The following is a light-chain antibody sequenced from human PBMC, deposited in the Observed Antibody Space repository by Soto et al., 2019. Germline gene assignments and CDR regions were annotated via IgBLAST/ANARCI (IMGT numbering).Light chain of an antibody. Sequence: EIVLAQSAGALSVSARGIATVSFRSSQSVDSTYLGWYQQKSGQAPRLLIYTTSSRATGIPDRFSGSGSGTDFTLTISRLEPEDFAVYYCQQYGSSPTTFGQGTRLEIK. V-gene: IGKV3-20*01. CDR2: TTS. CDR3: QQYGSSPTT. CDR1: QSVDSTY. J-gene: IGKJ5*01.